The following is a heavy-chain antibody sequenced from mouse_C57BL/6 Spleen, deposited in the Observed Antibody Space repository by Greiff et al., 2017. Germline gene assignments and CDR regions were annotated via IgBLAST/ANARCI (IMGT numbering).Heavy chain of an antibody. J-gene: IGHJ3*01. V-gene: IGHV1-15*01. CDR2: IDPETGGT. CDR1: GYTFTDYE. CDR3: TSRGFAY. Sequence: VQLQESGAELVRPGASVTLSCKASGYTFTDYEMHWVKQTPVHGLEWIGAIDPETGGTAYNQKFKGKAILTADKSSITAYMELRSLTSEYSAVYYCTSRGFAYWGQGTLVTVSA.